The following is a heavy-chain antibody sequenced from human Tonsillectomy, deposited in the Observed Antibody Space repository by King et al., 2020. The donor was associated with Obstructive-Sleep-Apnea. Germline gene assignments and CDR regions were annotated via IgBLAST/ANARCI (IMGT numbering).Heavy chain of an antibody. V-gene: IGHV4-4*07. CDR1: GGSISSYY. CDR2: IYTSGST. J-gene: IGHJ6*02. CDR3: ARVGETTYYYYGMDV. Sequence: QLQESGPGLVKSSETLSLTCTVSGGSISSYYWSWIRQPAGKGLEWIGRIYTSGSTNYNPSLKSRVTMSLDTPKNQFSLKLSSVTAADTAVYYCARVGETTYYYYGMDVWGQGTTVTVSS. D-gene: IGHD1-26*01.